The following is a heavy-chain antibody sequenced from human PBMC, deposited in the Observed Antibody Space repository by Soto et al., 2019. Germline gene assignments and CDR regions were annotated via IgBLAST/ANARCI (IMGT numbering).Heavy chain of an antibody. V-gene: IGHV1-69*01. CDR1: GGTFSSYA. Sequence: QVQLVQSGAEVKKPGSSVKVSCKASGGTFSSYAISWVRQAPGQGLEWMGGIIPIFGTANYAQKFRGRVTITADESTSTAYMELSSLRSEDTAVYYCARDQWFGELSLYYFDYWGQGTLVTVSS. CDR2: IIPIFGTA. D-gene: IGHD3-10*01. J-gene: IGHJ4*02. CDR3: ARDQWFGELSLYYFDY.